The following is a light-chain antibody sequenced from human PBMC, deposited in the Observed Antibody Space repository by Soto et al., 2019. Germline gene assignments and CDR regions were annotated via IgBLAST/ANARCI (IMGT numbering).Light chain of an antibody. Sequence: DIVMTQSPLSLPVTPGEPASISCRSSPSLRHHPGYNSLDWYLQKPGQSPQVLIYLGSNRASGVPDRVSGSGSGTFFTLKISRVEAEDVGVYYCIQTLQAPYSFGQGTKLEIK. V-gene: IGKV2-28*01. CDR2: LGS. J-gene: IGKJ2*01. CDR1: PSLRHHPGYNS. CDR3: IQTLQAPYS.